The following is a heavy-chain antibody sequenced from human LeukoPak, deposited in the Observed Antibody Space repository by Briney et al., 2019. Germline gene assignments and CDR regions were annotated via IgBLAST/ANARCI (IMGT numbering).Heavy chain of an antibody. J-gene: IGHJ6*03. Sequence: PGGSLRLSCAASGFTFSTYAMTWVRQAPGKGLEWVSVISGSGGSTYYADFVKGRFTISRDSSKNTLSLQMNSLRAEDTAVYYCARDRQKSSGYYSYYYYYYMDVWGKGTTVTISS. D-gene: IGHD3-22*01. CDR3: ARDRQKSSGYYSYYYYYYMDV. CDR1: GFTFSTYA. V-gene: IGHV3-23*01. CDR2: ISGSGGST.